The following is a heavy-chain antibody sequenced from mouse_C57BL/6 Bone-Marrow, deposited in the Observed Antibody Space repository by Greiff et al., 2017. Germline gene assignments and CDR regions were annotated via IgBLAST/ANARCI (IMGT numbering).Heavy chain of an antibody. CDR1: GYTFTSYG. V-gene: IGHV1-81*01. CDR3: ARRRRLAMDY. D-gene: IGHD2-12*01. Sequence: VKLMESGAELARPGASVKLSCKASGYTFTSYGISWVKQRTGQGLEWIGEIYPRSGNTYYNEKFKGKATLTADKSSSTAYMELRSLTSEDSAVYFCARRRRLAMDYWGQGTSVTVSS. J-gene: IGHJ4*01. CDR2: IYPRSGNT.